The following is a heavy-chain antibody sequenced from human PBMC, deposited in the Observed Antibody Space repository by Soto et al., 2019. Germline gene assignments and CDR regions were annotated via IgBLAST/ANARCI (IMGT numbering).Heavy chain of an antibody. CDR2: IYYSGST. J-gene: IGHJ2*01. CDR3: ARRPSSTAYCSGGSCYWYFDL. Sequence: QVQLQESGPGLVKPSETLSLTCTVSGGSISSYYWSWIRQPPGKGLEWIGYIYYSGSTNYNPSLKRLLTNSVDTSKNQFSLKLSAVTAADTAVYYCARRPSSTAYCSGGSCYWYFDLWGRGTLVTVSS. D-gene: IGHD2-15*01. CDR1: GGSISSYY. V-gene: IGHV4-59*08.